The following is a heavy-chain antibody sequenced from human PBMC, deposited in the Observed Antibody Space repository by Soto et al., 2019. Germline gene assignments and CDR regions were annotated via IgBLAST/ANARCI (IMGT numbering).Heavy chain of an antibody. J-gene: IGHJ6*02. Sequence: PSXTLSLTCTVSGGSISNYYWSWIRQPPVKGLEWIGYIYYSGSTNYNPSLKSRVTISVDTSKNQFSLKLNSVTAADTAVYYCARVNYGNYYYYYGMDVWGQGTTVTVSS. CDR3: ARVNYGNYYYYYGMDV. D-gene: IGHD4-17*01. V-gene: IGHV4-59*01. CDR1: GGSISNYY. CDR2: IYYSGST.